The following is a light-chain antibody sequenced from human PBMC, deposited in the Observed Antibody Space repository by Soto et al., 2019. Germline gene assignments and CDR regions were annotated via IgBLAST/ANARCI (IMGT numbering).Light chain of an antibody. J-gene: IGLJ3*02. CDR1: SGHSSYI. CDR2: LEGSGSY. CDR3: ETWDSNTRV. V-gene: IGLV4-60*02. Sequence: QLVLTRSSSASASLGSSVKLTCTLSSGHSSYIIAWHQQQPGKAPRYLMKLEGSGSYNKGSGVPDRFSGSSSGGDRYLTIRHLQFKAEPNYSCETWDSNTRVFGRGTKLTVL.